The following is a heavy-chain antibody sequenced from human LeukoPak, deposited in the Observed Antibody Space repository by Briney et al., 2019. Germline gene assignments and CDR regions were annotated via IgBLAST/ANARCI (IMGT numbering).Heavy chain of an antibody. CDR2: ISYDGSNK. J-gene: IGHJ4*02. Sequence: GGSLRLSCAASGFTFSSYAMHWVRQAPGKGLEWVAVISYDGSNKYYADSVKGRFTISRDNSKNTLYLQMNSLRAEDTAVYYCARDQHITMVRGVMDYWGQGTLVTVSS. CDR1: GFTFSSYA. D-gene: IGHD3-10*01. V-gene: IGHV3-30-3*01. CDR3: ARDQHITMVRGVMDY.